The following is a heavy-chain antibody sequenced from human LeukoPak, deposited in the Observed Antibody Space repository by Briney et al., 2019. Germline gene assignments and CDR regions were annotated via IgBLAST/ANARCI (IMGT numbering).Heavy chain of an antibody. CDR3: ARGFPRSSSWSYLFDY. J-gene: IGHJ4*02. CDR1: GFTFSSYS. V-gene: IGHV3-48*01. Sequence: GGSLRLSCAASGFTFSSYSTTWVRQAPGKGLEWVSYISSSSSTIYYADSVKGRFTISRDTAKNSLYLQMNSLRAEDTAVYYCARGFPRSSSWSYLFDYWGQGTLV. D-gene: IGHD6-13*01. CDR2: ISSSSSTI.